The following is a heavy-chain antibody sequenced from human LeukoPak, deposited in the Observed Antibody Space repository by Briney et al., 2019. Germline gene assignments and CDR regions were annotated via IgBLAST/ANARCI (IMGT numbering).Heavy chain of an antibody. Sequence: GGSLRLSCAASGFTFSSYSMNWVRQAPGKGLEWVSSISSSSSYIYYADSVKGRFTISRDNAKNSLYLQMNSLRAEDTAVYYCARGRLSMVTAIPYDYWGQGTLVTVSS. J-gene: IGHJ4*02. CDR3: ARGRLSMVTAIPYDY. CDR2: ISSSSSYI. V-gene: IGHV3-21*01. D-gene: IGHD2-21*02. CDR1: GFTFSSYS.